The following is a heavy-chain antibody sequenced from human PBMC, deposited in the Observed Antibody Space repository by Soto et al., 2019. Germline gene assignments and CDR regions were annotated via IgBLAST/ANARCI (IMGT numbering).Heavy chain of an antibody. CDR1: GGTFSSYT. CDR2: IIPILGIA. D-gene: IGHD4-17*01. J-gene: IGHJ6*03. CDR3: VLSDYAYYYYMDV. Sequence: QVQLVHSGAEVKKPGSSVKVSCKASGGTFSSYTISWVRQAPGQGLEWMGRIIPILGIANYAQKFQGRVTITADKSTSTAYMELSSLRSEDTAVYYCVLSDYAYYYYMDVWGKGTTVTVSS. V-gene: IGHV1-69*02.